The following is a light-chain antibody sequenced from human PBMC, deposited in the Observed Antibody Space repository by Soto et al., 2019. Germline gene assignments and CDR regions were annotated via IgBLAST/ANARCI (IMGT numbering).Light chain of an antibody. CDR2: DAS. Sequence: DIQMTQSRSSLSASVGDRVTITCQASQDIRNFLNWYQQKPGKAPKLLIYDASSLQTGVPSRFSGSGSGTDFSFTISSLQPEDIATYYCQQFDDVPYSFGQGTKVAIK. CDR1: QDIRNF. CDR3: QQFDDVPYS. J-gene: IGKJ2*03. V-gene: IGKV1-33*01.